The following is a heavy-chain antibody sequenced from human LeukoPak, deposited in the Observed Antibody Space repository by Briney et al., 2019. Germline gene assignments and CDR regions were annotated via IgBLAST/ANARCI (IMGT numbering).Heavy chain of an antibody. CDR3: ARSYPWGPYTGPDY. J-gene: IGHJ4*02. CDR1: GYTFTGYY. CDR2: INPNSGGT. V-gene: IGHV1-2*02. Sequence: ASVKVSCKASGYTFTGYYMHWVRQAPGQGLEWMGWINPNSGGTNYAQKFQGRVTMTRDTSISTAYMELSRLRSDDTAVYYCARSYPWGPYTGPDYWGQGTLVTVSS. D-gene: IGHD3-16*01.